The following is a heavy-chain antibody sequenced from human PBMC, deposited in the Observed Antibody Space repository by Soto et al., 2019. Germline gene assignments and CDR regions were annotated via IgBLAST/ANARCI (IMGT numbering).Heavy chain of an antibody. CDR2: ISAYNGNT. D-gene: IGHD2-21*02. V-gene: IGHV1-18*01. CDR1: GYTFTSYG. J-gene: IGHJ3*02. CDR3: ARARAHIVAVTAKGDAFDI. Sequence: ASVKVSCKASGYTFTSYGISWVRQAPGQGLEWMGWISAYNGNTNYAQKLQGRVTMTTDTSTSTAYMELRSLRSDDTAVYYCARARAHIVAVTAKGDAFDIWGQGTMVTVSS.